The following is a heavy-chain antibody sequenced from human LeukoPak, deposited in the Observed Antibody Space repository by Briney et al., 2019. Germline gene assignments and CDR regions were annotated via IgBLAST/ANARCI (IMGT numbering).Heavy chain of an antibody. J-gene: IGHJ4*02. Sequence: GGSLRLSCAASGFIFSNYDMNWVRQAPGRGLEWVSDISSGGTTINYADSVKGRFTISRDNSKNTLYLQMNSLRAEDTAVYYCAIGGYCSSTSCYPFDYWGQGTLVTVSS. CDR3: AIGGYCSSTSCYPFDY. V-gene: IGHV3-48*01. D-gene: IGHD2-2*01. CDR2: ISSGGTTI. CDR1: GFIFSNYD.